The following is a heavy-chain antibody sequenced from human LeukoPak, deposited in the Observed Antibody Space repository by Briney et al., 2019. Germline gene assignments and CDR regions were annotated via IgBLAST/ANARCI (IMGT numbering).Heavy chain of an antibody. CDR3: AGSGSYFAPDDY. Sequence: GGSLRLSCAASGFTFSSYAMHWVRQAPGKGLVWVAVISYDGSYKYYADSVKGRFTISRDNSKNTLYLQMNSLRAEDTAVYYCAGSGSYFAPDDYWGQGTLVTVSS. CDR2: ISYDGSYK. V-gene: IGHV3-30*04. D-gene: IGHD1-26*01. J-gene: IGHJ4*02. CDR1: GFTFSSYA.